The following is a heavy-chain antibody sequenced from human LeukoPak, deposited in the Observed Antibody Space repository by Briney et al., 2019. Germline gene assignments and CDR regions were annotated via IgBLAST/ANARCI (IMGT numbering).Heavy chain of an antibody. V-gene: IGHV3-74*01. D-gene: IGHD5-18*01. CDR2: INGDGRTT. CDR3: ARGQEYSYGQFDY. J-gene: IGHJ4*02. Sequence: GGSLRLSCAASGFTFSSYWMHWVRQPPGKGLVWVSRINGDGRTTSYADSVKGRFTISKDNAKNTMYLQINSLRADDTAVYYCARGQEYSYGQFDYWGQGTLVTVSS. CDR1: GFTFSSYW.